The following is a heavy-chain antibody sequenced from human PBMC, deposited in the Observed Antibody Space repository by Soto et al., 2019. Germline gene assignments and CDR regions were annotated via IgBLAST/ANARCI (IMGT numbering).Heavy chain of an antibody. D-gene: IGHD3-22*01. CDR1: GFTFSSYS. V-gene: IGHV3-21*01. J-gene: IGHJ4*02. Sequence: GGSLRLSCAASGFTFSSYSMNWVRQAPGKGLEWVSSISSSSGYIYYADSVKGRFTISRDNAKNSLYLQMNSLRAEDTAVYYCARVYSYYYDSSGYIYFDYWGQGTLVTVSS. CDR2: ISSSSGYI. CDR3: ARVYSYYYDSSGYIYFDY.